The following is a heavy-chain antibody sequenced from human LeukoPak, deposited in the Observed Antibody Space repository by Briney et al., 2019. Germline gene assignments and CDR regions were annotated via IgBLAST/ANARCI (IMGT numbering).Heavy chain of an antibody. CDR3: AKVGGSYPLYYFDY. CDR1: GFTFDDYA. CDR2: ISWNSGSI. J-gene: IGHJ4*02. D-gene: IGHD1-26*01. V-gene: IGHV3-9*01. Sequence: GGSLRLSCAASGFTFDDYAMHWVRQAPGKGLEWVSGISWNSGSIGYADSVKGRFTISRDNAKNSLYLQMNSLRAEDTALYYCAKVGGSYPLYYFDYWGQGTLVTVSS.